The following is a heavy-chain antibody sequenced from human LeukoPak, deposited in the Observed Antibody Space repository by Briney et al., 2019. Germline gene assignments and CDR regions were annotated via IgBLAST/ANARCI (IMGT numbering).Heavy chain of an antibody. Sequence: SETLSLTCTVSGGSISSYSWSWIRQPAGKGLEWIGRVYSSGSTNYNPSLKSRVTISVDTSKNQFSLKLSSVTAADTAVYYCAREDPQTTVPEGLDVWGQGTTVTVSS. CDR2: VYSSGST. J-gene: IGHJ6*02. CDR1: GGSISSYS. D-gene: IGHD4-17*01. V-gene: IGHV4-4*07. CDR3: AREDPQTTVPEGLDV.